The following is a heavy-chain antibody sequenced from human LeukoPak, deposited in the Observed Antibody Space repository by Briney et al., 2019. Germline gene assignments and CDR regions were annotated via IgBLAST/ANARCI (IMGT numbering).Heavy chain of an antibody. J-gene: IGHJ4*02. Sequence: PSGTLSLTCTVSGGSISSYYWSWIRQPPGKGLEWIGYIYYSDSTYYNPSLKSRVTISVDTSKNQFSLKLSSVTAADTAVYYCASHSGGYAYWGQGTLVTVSS. CDR1: GGSISSYY. V-gene: IGHV4-59*12. CDR2: IYYSDST. CDR3: ASHSGGYAY. D-gene: IGHD5-12*01.